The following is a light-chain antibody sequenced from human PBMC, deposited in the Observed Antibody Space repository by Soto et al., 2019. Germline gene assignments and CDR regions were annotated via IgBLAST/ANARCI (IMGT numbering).Light chain of an antibody. J-gene: IGKJ1*01. CDR1: HSVGSY. V-gene: IGKV3-11*01. Sequence: DSLLTESQPTLSFSVGDRATVTCRASHSVGSYLAWYQQKPGQAPRPRIYAAPNRHSGVPDRFSGSESGTEFTLTISSLEPEDCALYYCQQLSNWPWTFGQGAKVDI. CDR3: QQLSNWPWT. CDR2: AAP.